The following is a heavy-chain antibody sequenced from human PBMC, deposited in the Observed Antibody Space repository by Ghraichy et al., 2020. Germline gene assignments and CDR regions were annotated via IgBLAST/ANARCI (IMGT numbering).Heavy chain of an antibody. V-gene: IGHV4-4*07. CDR3: ARDLGFLEWSPYNWFDP. CDR2: IYTSGST. D-gene: IGHD3-3*01. J-gene: IGHJ5*02. CDR1: GGSISSYY. Sequence: SETLSLTCTVSGGSISSYYWSWIRQPAGKGLEWIGRIYTSGSTNYNPSLKSRVTMSVDTSKNQFSLKLSSVTAADTAVYYCARDLGFLEWSPYNWFDPWGQGTLVTVSS.